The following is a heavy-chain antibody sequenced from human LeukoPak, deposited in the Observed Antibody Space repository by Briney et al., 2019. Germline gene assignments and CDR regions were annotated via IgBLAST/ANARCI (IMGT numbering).Heavy chain of an antibody. CDR1: GGSISSYY. J-gene: IGHJ4*02. CDR3: ARDYCSGGSCYSDV. Sequence: SETLSLTCTVSGGSISSYYWSWIRQPPGKGLEWIGYIYYSGSTNYNPSLKSRVTISVDTSKNQFSLKLSSVTAADTAVYYCARDYCSGGSCYSDVWGQGTLVTVSS. D-gene: IGHD2-15*01. CDR2: IYYSGST. V-gene: IGHV4-59*12.